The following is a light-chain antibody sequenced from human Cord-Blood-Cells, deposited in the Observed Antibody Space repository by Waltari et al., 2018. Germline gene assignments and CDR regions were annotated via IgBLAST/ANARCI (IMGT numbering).Light chain of an antibody. CDR3: QQYGSSPYT. CDR1: QSVSSSY. CDR2: GAS. Sequence: EIVLTQSPDTLSLSPGERATLSCRASQSVSSSYLAWYQQKPGSAPRLLIYGASSRATGIPDRFSGSGSGTDFTLTISRLEPEDFAVYYCQQYGSSPYTFGQGTKLEIK. J-gene: IGKJ2*01. V-gene: IGKV3-20*01.